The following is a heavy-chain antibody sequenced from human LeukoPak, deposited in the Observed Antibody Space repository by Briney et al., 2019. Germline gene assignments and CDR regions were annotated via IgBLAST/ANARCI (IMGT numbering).Heavy chain of an antibody. CDR2: IYYSGST. Sequence: SETLSLTCTVSGGSISSYYWSWIRQPPGKGLEWIGYIYYSGSTNYNPSLKSRVTISVDTSKNQFSLKLSSVTAADTAVYYCARLTSYYYYYMDVWGKGATVTVSS. CDR1: GGSISSYY. D-gene: IGHD1-1*01. V-gene: IGHV4-59*08. CDR3: ARLTSYYYYYMDV. J-gene: IGHJ6*03.